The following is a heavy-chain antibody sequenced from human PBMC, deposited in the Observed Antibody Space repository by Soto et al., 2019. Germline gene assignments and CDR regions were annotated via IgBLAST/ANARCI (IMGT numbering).Heavy chain of an antibody. V-gene: IGHV3-66*01. CDR1: GFTVSSNY. Sequence: EVQLVESGGGLVQPGGSLRLSCAASGFTVSSNYMSWFRQAPGKGLEWVSFIYSDGSTYYADSVKCRFTISRDNSKNTLYLQMNSLRAEDTAVYYCASPGGRRGYHFDYWGQGTLVTVSS. CDR2: IYSDGST. J-gene: IGHJ4*02. D-gene: IGHD3-3*01. CDR3: ASPGGRRGYHFDY.